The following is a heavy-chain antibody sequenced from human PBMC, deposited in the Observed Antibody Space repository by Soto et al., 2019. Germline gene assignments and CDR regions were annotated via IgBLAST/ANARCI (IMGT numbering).Heavy chain of an antibody. Sequence: EVQLVESGGGLVKPGGSLRLSCAASGFTFSSYSMNWVRQAPGKGLEWVSSISSSSSYIYYADSVKGRFTISRDNAKSSLYLQMNSLRAEDTAVYYCASVLGIAVAGTSRCDYWGQGTLVTVSS. J-gene: IGHJ4*02. CDR1: GFTFSSYS. V-gene: IGHV3-21*01. CDR2: ISSSSSYI. D-gene: IGHD6-19*01. CDR3: ASVLGIAVAGTSRCDY.